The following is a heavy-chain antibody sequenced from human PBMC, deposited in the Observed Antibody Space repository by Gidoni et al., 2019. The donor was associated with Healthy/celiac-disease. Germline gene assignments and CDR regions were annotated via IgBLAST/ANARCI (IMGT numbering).Heavy chain of an antibody. CDR1: GFTFSSYG. V-gene: IGHV3-30*18. CDR2: ISYDGSNK. J-gene: IGHJ6*02. D-gene: IGHD6-19*01. Sequence: QVQLVESGGGVVQPGRSLRLSCAASGFTFSSYGMHWVRQAPGKGLEWVAVISYDGSNKYYADSVKGRFTIPRDNSKNTLYLQMNSLRAEDTAVYYCAKTGRAVAGTYYYYGMDVWGQGTTVTVSS. CDR3: AKTGRAVAGTYYYYGMDV.